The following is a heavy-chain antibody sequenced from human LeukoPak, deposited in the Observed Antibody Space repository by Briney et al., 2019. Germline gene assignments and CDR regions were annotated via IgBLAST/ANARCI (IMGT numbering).Heavy chain of an antibody. CDR2: ISGSGGST. V-gene: IGHV3-23*01. Sequence: PGGSLRLSCAASGFTFSSYGMGWVRQAPGKGLEWVSAISGSGGSTYYADSVKGRFTISRDNSKNTLYLQMNSLRAEDTAVYYCAKDRAQGYYDSSGYWYYWGQGTLVTVSS. J-gene: IGHJ4*02. CDR3: AKDRAQGYYDSSGYWYY. D-gene: IGHD3-22*01. CDR1: GFTFSSYG.